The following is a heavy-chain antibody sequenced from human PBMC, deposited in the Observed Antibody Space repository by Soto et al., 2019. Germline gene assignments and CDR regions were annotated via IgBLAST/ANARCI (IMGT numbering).Heavy chain of an antibody. CDR1: GFTFSSYA. CDR2: ISGSGGST. Sequence: GGSLRLSCAASGFTFSSYAMSWVRQAPGKGLEWVSAISGSGGSTYYADSVKGRFTISRDNSKNTLYLQMNSLRAEDTAVYYCAKEGDSSSWDPSYYFDYWGQGTLVTVSS. J-gene: IGHJ4*02. D-gene: IGHD6-13*01. CDR3: AKEGDSSSWDPSYYFDY. V-gene: IGHV3-23*01.